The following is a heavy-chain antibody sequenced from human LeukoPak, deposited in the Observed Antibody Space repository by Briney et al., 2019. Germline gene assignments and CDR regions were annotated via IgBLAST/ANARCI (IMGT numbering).Heavy chain of an antibody. J-gene: IGHJ4*02. CDR1: GGSISSGGYS. V-gene: IGHV4-30-2*01. Sequence: PSQTLSLTCAVSGGSISSGGYSWSWIRQPPGKGLEWIGYIYHSGSTYYNPSLKSRVTISVDRSKNQFSLKLSSVTAADTAVYYCARSSVFGVVITHKFLFDYWGQGTLVTVSS. CDR3: ARSSVFGVVITHKFLFDY. D-gene: IGHD3-3*01. CDR2: IYHSGST.